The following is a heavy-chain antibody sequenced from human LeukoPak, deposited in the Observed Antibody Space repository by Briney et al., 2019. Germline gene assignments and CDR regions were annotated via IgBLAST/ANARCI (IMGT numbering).Heavy chain of an antibody. V-gene: IGHV3-30*18. CDR1: GFTFSNYA. J-gene: IGHJ4*02. D-gene: IGHD4-17*01. CDR2: ISYDGGNN. CDR3: AKTDYGDRSLDY. Sequence: GGSLRPSCAASGFTFSNYAMHWVRQAPGKGLEWVAIISYDGGNNYYADSVKGRFTISRDNSKNTLFLQMNSLRAEDTAVYYCAKTDYGDRSLDYWGQGTLVTVSS.